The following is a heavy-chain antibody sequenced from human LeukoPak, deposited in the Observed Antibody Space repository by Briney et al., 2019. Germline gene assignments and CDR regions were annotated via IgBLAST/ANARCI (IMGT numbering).Heavy chain of an antibody. Sequence: GSLRLSCATSGFTFGDYGVSWVRQPPGKGLEWIGEIYHSGSTNYNPSLKSRVTISVDKSKNQFSLKLSSVTAADTAVYYCARSLPAATFFDYWGQGTLVTVSS. CDR1: GFTFGDYG. CDR3: ARSLPAATFFDY. D-gene: IGHD2-15*01. CDR2: IYHSGST. J-gene: IGHJ4*02. V-gene: IGHV4-4*02.